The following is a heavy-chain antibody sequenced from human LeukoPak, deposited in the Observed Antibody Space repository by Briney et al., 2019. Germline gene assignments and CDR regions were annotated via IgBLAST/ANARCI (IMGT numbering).Heavy chain of an antibody. V-gene: IGHV3-30*02. CDR3: AKRDAETEFDY. D-gene: IGHD2-21*02. J-gene: IGHJ4*02. CDR1: GFTFSDYY. CDR2: IQPDGNDK. Sequence: GSLRLSCAASGFTFSDYYMSWIRQAPGKGLEWVALIQPDGNDKFYADSVKGRFTVSRDNSKNTLYLQLNSLRAEDTAIYYCAKRDAETEFDYWGQGTLVTVSS.